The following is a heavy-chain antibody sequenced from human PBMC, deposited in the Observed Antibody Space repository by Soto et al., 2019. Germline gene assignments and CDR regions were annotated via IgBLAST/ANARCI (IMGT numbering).Heavy chain of an antibody. CDR1: GFTFSSYA. CDR2: ISGSGGST. J-gene: IGHJ5*02. D-gene: IGHD3-22*01. CDR3: AKVQWLVNYYDSSGYAPGGWFDP. V-gene: IGHV3-23*01. Sequence: GGSLRLSCAASGFTFSSYAMSWVRQAPGKGLEWVSAISGSGGSTYYADSVKGRFTISRDNSKNTLYLQMNSLRAEDTAVYYCAKVQWLVNYYDSSGYAPGGWFDPWGQGTLVTVSS.